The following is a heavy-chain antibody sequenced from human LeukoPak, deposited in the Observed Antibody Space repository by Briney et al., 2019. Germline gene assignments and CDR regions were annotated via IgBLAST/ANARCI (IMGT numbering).Heavy chain of an antibody. Sequence: GASVKVSCKASGGTFNTYAVSWVRQAPGQGLEWMGWINPNSGGTNYAQKFQGRVTMTRDTSISTAYMELSRLRSDDTAVYYCARDYVVRAFDIWGQGTMVTVSS. CDR3: ARDYVVRAFDI. CDR2: INPNSGGT. D-gene: IGHD3-16*01. J-gene: IGHJ3*02. V-gene: IGHV1-2*02. CDR1: GGTFNTYA.